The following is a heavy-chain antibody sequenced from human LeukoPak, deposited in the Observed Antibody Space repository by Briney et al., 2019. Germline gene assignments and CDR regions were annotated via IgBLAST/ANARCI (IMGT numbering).Heavy chain of an antibody. CDR3: ARGIIVGATWGENYNCFDP. V-gene: IGHV4-34*01. CDR1: GGSFSGYY. D-gene: IGHD1-26*01. Sequence: SETLSLTCAVYGGSFSGYYWSWIRQPPGKGLEWIGEINHSGSTNYNPSLKSRVTISVDTSKNQFSLKLSSVTAADTAVYYCARGIIVGATWGENYNCFDPWGQGTLVTVSS. CDR2: INHSGST. J-gene: IGHJ5*02.